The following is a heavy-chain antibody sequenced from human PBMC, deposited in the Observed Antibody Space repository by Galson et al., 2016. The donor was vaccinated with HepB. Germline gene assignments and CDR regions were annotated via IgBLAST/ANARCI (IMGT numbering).Heavy chain of an antibody. D-gene: IGHD4-11*01. V-gene: IGHV1-3*01. CDR1: GYTFTTYA. CDR3: ARAGGDYSDYVYYYYFGMDV. CDR2: INPGNGNT. Sequence: SVKVSCKASGYTFTTYALNWVRQAPGQRLVWMGWINPGNGNTEYSQRFQGRVTITRDTSASTAYMDLSSLRSEDTAVYYCARAGGDYSDYVYYYYFGMDVWGQGTTVTVSS. J-gene: IGHJ6*02.